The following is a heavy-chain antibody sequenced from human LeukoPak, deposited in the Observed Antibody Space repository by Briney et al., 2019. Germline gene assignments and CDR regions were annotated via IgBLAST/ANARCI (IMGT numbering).Heavy chain of an antibody. CDR1: GFTFSSYW. CDR3: AKDPLYATNDY. Sequence: GGSLRLSCAASGFTFSSYWMSWVRQAPGKGLEWVSAISGSGGSTYYADSVKGRFTISRDNSKDTLYLQMNSLRAEDTAVYYCAKDPLYATNDYWGQGTLVTVSS. J-gene: IGHJ4*02. CDR2: ISGSGGST. D-gene: IGHD2-8*01. V-gene: IGHV3-23*01.